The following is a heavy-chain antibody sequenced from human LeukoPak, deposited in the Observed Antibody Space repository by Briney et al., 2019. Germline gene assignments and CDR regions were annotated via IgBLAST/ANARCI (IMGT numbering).Heavy chain of an antibody. J-gene: IGHJ6*03. Sequence: SETLSLTCAVYGGSFSGYYWSWIRQPPGKGLGWIGEINHSGSTNYNPSLKSRVTISVDTSKNQFSLKLSSVTAADTAVYYCARGLLLVSSSSNLRVKYYYYMDVWGKGTTVTVSS. CDR2: INHSGST. D-gene: IGHD6-6*01. V-gene: IGHV4-34*01. CDR3: ARGLLLVSSSSNLRVKYYYYMDV. CDR1: GGSFSGYY.